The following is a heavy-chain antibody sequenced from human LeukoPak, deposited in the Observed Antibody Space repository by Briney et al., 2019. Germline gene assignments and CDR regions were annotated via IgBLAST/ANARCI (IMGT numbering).Heavy chain of an antibody. V-gene: IGHV3-21*01. J-gene: IGHJ4*02. CDR3: VRGNTWFFDF. D-gene: IGHD3-9*01. CDR2: IASSSSYI. CDR1: GFTFSSYS. Sequence: GGSLRLSCAASGFTFSSYSMNWVRQTPGKGLEWVSSIASSSSYIYYADSVKGRFTISRDNAKTTLYLQMNSVRAEDSAVYYCVRGNTWFFDFWGQGTSVIVSS.